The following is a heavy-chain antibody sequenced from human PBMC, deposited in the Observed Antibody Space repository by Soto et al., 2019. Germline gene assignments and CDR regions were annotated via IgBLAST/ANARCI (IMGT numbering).Heavy chain of an antibody. CDR2: ISAYNGNT. V-gene: IGHV1-18*04. CDR1: GYTFTSYG. D-gene: IGHD2-15*01. Sequence: QVQLVQSGAEVKKPGASVKVSCKASGYTFTSYGISWVRQAPGQGLEWMGWISAYNGNTNYAQKLQGRVTMTTDTSTSTAQMELRSLRSDDTAVYYCARDVSPYDGGKAVGWYWGQGTLVTVSS. CDR3: ARDVSPYDGGKAVGWY. J-gene: IGHJ4*02.